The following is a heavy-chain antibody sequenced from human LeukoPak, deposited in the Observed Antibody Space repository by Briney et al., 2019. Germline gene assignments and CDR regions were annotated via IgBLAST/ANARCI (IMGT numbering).Heavy chain of an antibody. CDR2: ISGSGSSI. CDR1: GFTFSRFE. CDR3: ARLYYGSGTFYNDENGMDV. J-gene: IGHJ6*02. V-gene: IGHV3-48*03. Sequence: GGSLRLSCVASGFTFSRFEMNWVRQAPGKGLEWVSYISGSGSSIYYADSVKGRFTISRDNAKNSLYLQMNSLRAEDTAVYHCARLYYGSGTFYNDENGMDVWGRGTTVTVSS. D-gene: IGHD3-10*01.